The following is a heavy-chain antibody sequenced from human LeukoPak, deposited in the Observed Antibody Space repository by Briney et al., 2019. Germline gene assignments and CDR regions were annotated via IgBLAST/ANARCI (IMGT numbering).Heavy chain of an antibody. D-gene: IGHD5-12*01. CDR1: GGSISSSSYY. V-gene: IGHV4-39*01. CDR2: IYHSGST. Sequence: ASETLSLTCTVSGGSISSSSYYWGWIRQPPGKGLEWIGSIYHSGSTYYNPSLKSRVTISVDTSKIQFSLKLSSVTAADTAVYYCARLSSFRTSPQPNVDIVATHCVGFDYWGQGTLVTVSS. J-gene: IGHJ4*02. CDR3: ARLSSFRTSPQPNVDIVATHCVGFDY.